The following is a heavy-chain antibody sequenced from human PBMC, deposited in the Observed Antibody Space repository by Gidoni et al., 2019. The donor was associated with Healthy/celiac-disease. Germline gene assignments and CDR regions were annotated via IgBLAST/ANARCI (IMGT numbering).Heavy chain of an antibody. CDR1: GFTFGDYA. Sequence: EVQLVESGGGLVQPGRSLRLSCTASGFTFGDYAMSWFRQAPGKGLGWVGFIRSKAYGGTTEYAASVKGRFTISRDDSKSIAYLQMNSLKTEDTAVYYCTRVGGGIAAAGTREFDYWGQGTLVTVSS. CDR2: IRSKAYGGTT. D-gene: IGHD6-13*01. V-gene: IGHV3-49*03. CDR3: TRVGGGIAAAGTREFDY. J-gene: IGHJ4*02.